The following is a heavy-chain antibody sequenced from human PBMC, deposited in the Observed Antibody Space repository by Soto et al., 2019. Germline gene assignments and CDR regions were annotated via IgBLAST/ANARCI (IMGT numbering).Heavy chain of an antibody. J-gene: IGHJ6*02. CDR1: GFTFSSYG. CDR3: AKDIGGSYGNYYYGMDV. CDR2: ISYDGSNK. D-gene: IGHD1-26*01. Sequence: PGGSLRLSCAASGFTFSSYGMHWVRQAPGKGLEWVAVISYDGSNKYYADSVKGRFTISRDNSKNTLYLQMNSLRAEDTAVYYCAKDIGGSYGNYYYGMDVWGQGTTVTVSS. V-gene: IGHV3-30*18.